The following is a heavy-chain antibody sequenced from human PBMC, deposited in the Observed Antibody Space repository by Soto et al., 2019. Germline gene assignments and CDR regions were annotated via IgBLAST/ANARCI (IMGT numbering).Heavy chain of an antibody. CDR2: ISYDGNEK. J-gene: IGHJ4*02. D-gene: IGHD3-10*01. V-gene: IGHV3-30*03. CDR3: ASGEGRNGHETRFDY. Sequence: QMQLVESGGGVVQPGRSLRLSCAASGFTFSNHGIHCVRQAPGKGLEWVADISYDGNEKFYRDSVKGRFTISRDNSKNTVYLQMNGLSAGDTAVYYCASGEGRNGHETRFDYWGQGTLLTVSS. CDR1: GFTFSNHG.